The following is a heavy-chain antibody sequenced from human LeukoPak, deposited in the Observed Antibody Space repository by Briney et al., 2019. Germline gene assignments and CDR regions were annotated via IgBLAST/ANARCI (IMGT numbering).Heavy chain of an antibody. CDR2: IYHSGST. CDR1: GYSISSGYY. V-gene: IGHV4-38-2*02. CDR3: ARDRSLEGATTFDY. Sequence: PSETLSLTCTVSGYSISSGYYWGWIRQPPGKGLEWIGSIYHSGSTYYNPSLKSRVTISVDTSKNQFSLKLSSVTAADTAVYYCARDRSLEGATTFDYCGQGTLVTVSS. D-gene: IGHD1-26*01. J-gene: IGHJ4*02.